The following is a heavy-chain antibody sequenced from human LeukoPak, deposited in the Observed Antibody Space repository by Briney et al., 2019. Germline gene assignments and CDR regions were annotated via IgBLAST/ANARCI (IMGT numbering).Heavy chain of an antibody. CDR1: GGSFSGYY. D-gene: IGHD6-13*01. CDR2: IYYSGST. J-gene: IGHJ4*02. CDR3: ARHVHSSSWFDY. Sequence: KPSETLSLTCAVYGGSFSGYYWSWIRQPPGKGLEWIGYIYYSGSTNYNPSLKSRVTISVDTSKNQSSLKLSSVTAADTAVYYCARHVHSSSWFDYWGQGTLVTVSS. V-gene: IGHV4-59*08.